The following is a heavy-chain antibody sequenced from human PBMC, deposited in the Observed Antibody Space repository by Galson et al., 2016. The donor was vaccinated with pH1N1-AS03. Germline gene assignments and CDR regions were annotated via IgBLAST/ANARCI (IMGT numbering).Heavy chain of an antibody. CDR3: ARGPVSYSNYWFPPPDY. V-gene: IGHV3-64*01. CDR2: ISGNGYST. CDR1: GFTFSSYA. Sequence: SLRLSCAASGFTFSSYAMHWVRQAPGKGLEYVSAISGNGYSTYYANSVKGGFTISRDNSKSTLFLQMGGLRPEDRAVYYCARGPVSYSNYWFPPPDYWGQGTLATVSS. D-gene: IGHD6-13*01. J-gene: IGHJ4*02.